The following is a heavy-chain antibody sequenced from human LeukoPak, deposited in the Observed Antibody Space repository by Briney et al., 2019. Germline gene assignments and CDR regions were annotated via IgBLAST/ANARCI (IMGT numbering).Heavy chain of an antibody. CDR2: IRQDGSTK. CDR1: GFTFSDHW. J-gene: IGHJ4*02. Sequence: GGSLRLSCAASGFTFSDHWMSWVRQAPGKGLEWVPNIRQDGSTKFSADSVKGRFTISRDNAKNSVFLQMDNLTPDDTAVYYCARAVALADYWGQGTLVTVSS. V-gene: IGHV3-7*01. CDR3: ARAVALADY.